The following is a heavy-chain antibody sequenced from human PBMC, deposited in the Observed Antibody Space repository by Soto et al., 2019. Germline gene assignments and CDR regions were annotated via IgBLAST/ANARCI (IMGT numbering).Heavy chain of an antibody. CDR3: ARERVVTGTSSNAFDI. CDR1: GYTFTSYA. D-gene: IGHD1-7*01. Sequence: ASVKVSCKASGYTFTSYAMHWVRQAPGQRLEWMGWINAGNGNTKYSQKFQGRVTITRDTSASTAYMELSSLRSEDTAVYYCARERVVTGTSSNAFDIWGQGTMVTVSS. J-gene: IGHJ3*02. V-gene: IGHV1-3*01. CDR2: INAGNGNT.